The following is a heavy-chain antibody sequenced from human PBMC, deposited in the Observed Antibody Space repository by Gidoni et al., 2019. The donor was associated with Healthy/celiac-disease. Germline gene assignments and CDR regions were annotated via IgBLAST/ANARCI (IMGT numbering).Heavy chain of an antibody. CDR3: AHRGCVGGSCYSHYYYYMDV. V-gene: IGHV2-5*02. CDR1: GFSLSTSGVG. D-gene: IGHD2-15*01. J-gene: IGHJ6*03. Sequence: QITLKESGPTLVKPTPTLTLTCTFSGFSLSTSGVGVGWIRQHPGKALEWLALIYWDDDKRYSPSLKSRLTITKDTSKNQVVLTMTNMDSVDTATYYCAHRGCVGGSCYSHYYYYMDVWGKGTTVTVSS. CDR2: IYWDDDK.